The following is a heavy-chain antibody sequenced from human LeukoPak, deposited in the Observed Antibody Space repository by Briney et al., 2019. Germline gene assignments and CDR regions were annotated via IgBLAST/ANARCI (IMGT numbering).Heavy chain of an antibody. Sequence: GGSLRLSCAASGFTFSSYEMNWVRQAPGKGLEWVSYISSSGSTIYYADSVKGRFTISRDNAKNSLYLQMNSLRAEDTAVYYCARDTRYGRGHYWGQGTLVTASS. CDR2: ISSSGSTI. D-gene: IGHD3-10*02. V-gene: IGHV3-48*03. J-gene: IGHJ4*02. CDR1: GFTFSSYE. CDR3: ARDTRYGRGHY.